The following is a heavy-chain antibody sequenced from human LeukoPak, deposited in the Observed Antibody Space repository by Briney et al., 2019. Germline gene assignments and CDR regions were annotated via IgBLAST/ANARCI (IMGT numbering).Heavy chain of an antibody. CDR2: ISSSSSYI. J-gene: IGHJ5*02. CDR1: GFTFSSYS. V-gene: IGHV3-21*01. D-gene: IGHD5-18*01. CDR3: ARYTDTAMVSYNWFDP. Sequence: GGSLRLSCAASGFTFSSYSMNWVRQAPGKGLEWVSSISSSSSYIYYADSVNGRFTISRDNAKNSLYLQMNSLRAEDTAVYYCARYTDTAMVSYNWFDPWGQGTLVTVSS.